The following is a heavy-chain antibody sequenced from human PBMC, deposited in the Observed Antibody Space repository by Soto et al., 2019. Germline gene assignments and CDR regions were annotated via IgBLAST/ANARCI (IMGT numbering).Heavy chain of an antibody. CDR2: IIPIFGTA. Sequence: QVQLVQSGAEVKKPGSSVKVSCKASGGTFSSYAISWVRQAPGQGLEWMGGIIPIFGTANYAQKFQGRVTIPADESTSTAYMELSSLRSEDTAVYYCARDLRETSVPYHDAFDIWGQGTMVTVSS. CDR3: ARDLRETSVPYHDAFDI. CDR1: GGTFSSYA. D-gene: IGHD1-26*01. V-gene: IGHV1-69*01. J-gene: IGHJ3*02.